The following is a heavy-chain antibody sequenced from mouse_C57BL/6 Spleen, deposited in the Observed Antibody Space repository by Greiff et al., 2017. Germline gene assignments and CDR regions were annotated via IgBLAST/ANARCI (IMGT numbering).Heavy chain of an antibody. D-gene: IGHD1-1*01. V-gene: IGHV1-53*01. CDR1: GYTFTSYW. CDR3: ATPMTRVVGPFAY. J-gene: IGHJ3*01. CDR2: INPSNGGT. Sequence: QVQLQQPGTELVKPGASVKLSCKASGYTFTSYWMHWVKQRPGQGLVWIGNINPSNGGTNYNEKFKGKATLTVDKSSSTAYMHLSSLTSQDSAVYYCATPMTRVVGPFAYWGQGTLVTVSA.